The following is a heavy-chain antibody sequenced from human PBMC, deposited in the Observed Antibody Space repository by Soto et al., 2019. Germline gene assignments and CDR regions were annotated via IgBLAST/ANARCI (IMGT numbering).Heavy chain of an antibody. Sequence: GGSLRLSCAASGFTFSSYWMHWVRQAPGKGLVWVSRINSDGSSTSYADSVKGRFTISRDNAKNTLYLQMNSLRAEDTAVYYFARDSKGKAEQQLASIPNNWFDPWGQGTLVTVSS. V-gene: IGHV3-74*01. J-gene: IGHJ5*02. CDR1: GFTFSSYW. CDR2: INSDGSST. CDR3: ARDSKGKAEQQLASIPNNWFDP. D-gene: IGHD6-13*01.